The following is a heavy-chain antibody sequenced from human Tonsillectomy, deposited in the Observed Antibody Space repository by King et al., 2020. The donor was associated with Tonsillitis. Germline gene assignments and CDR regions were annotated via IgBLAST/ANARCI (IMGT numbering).Heavy chain of an antibody. D-gene: IGHD1-1*01. CDR3: ARGTGTRFLDL. CDR2: IVPIFDAT. CDR1: GGTFNSYA. J-gene: IGHJ2*01. V-gene: IGHV1-69*06. Sequence: VQLVESGAEVKKSGSSVKVSCKASGGTFNSYAFTWVRQAPGQGLEWVAGIVPIFDATHYAQTFQGRVTISADKSTSTAYMQLTSLRLDDTAMYYCARGTGTRFLDLWGPGSLVTVSS.